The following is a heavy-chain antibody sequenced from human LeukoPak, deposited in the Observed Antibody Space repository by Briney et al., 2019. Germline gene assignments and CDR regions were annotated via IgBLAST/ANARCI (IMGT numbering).Heavy chain of an antibody. V-gene: IGHV3-48*03. CDR1: GFTFSSYE. CDR2: ISSSGSTI. CDR3: ARDRDDFDY. D-gene: IGHD3-10*01. J-gene: IGHJ4*02. Sequence: GGSLRLSCAASGFTFSSYEMNWVRQAPGKGLEWVSYISSSGSTIHYADSVKGRFTISRDNAKNSLYLQMNSLRAEDTAVYYCARDRDDFDYWGQGTLVTVSS.